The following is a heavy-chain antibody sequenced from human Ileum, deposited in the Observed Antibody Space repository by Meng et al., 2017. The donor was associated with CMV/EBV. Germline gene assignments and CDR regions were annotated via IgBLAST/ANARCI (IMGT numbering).Heavy chain of an antibody. V-gene: IGHV4-34*01. Sequence: QVQLQQWGAGLLKPSETPSLTCAVYGGSFSGYDWSWIRQPPGKGLEWIGEINHGGSTYYNPSLKSRVTISVDTSKNQFFLRLSSVTAADTGVYYCVRGRSDLLASWFDPWGQGTLVTVSS. J-gene: IGHJ5*02. D-gene: IGHD3-9*01. CDR1: GGSFSGYD. CDR3: VRGRSDLLASWFDP. CDR2: INHGGST.